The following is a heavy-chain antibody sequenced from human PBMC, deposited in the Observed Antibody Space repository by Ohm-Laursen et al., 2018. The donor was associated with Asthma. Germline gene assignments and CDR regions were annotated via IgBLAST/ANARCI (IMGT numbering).Heavy chain of an antibody. J-gene: IGHJ4*02. CDR1: GGTFSSYA. Sequence: GASVEVSCKASGGTFSSYAISWVRQAPGQGLEWMGGIIPIFGTANYAQKFQGRVTITADESRSTVYLELSSLRSEDTAVYYCARKAGSCISRTCYSLDFWGQGTLVTVSS. D-gene: IGHD2-15*01. V-gene: IGHV1-69*13. CDR2: IIPIFGTA. CDR3: ARKAGSCISRTCYSLDF.